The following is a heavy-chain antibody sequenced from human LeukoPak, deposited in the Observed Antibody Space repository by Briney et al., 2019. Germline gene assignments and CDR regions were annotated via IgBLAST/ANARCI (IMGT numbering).Heavy chain of an antibody. CDR1: GGSISSSSYY. Sequence: SETLSLTWTFSGGSISSSSYYWGWIRQPPGKGLEWIGNIYHSGNTYYNPSLKSRVTVSVDTSKNQFSLKLSSVTAADTAVYYCARRLAEAGKNFDYWGQGTLVTVSS. D-gene: IGHD6-19*01. CDR2: IYHSGNT. V-gene: IGHV4-39*01. CDR3: ARRLAEAGKNFDY. J-gene: IGHJ4*02.